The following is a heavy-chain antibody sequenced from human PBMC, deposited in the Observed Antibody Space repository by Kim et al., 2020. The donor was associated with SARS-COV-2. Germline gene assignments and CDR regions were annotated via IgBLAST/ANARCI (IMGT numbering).Heavy chain of an antibody. Sequence: DKSYSTALKTRLTISKDTSKNQVVLTMTNMDPVDTATYYCARMAYSSGYDYWGQGTLVTVSS. J-gene: IGHJ4*02. CDR3: ARMAYSSGYDY. V-gene: IGHV2-70*01. CDR2: DK. D-gene: IGHD6-19*01.